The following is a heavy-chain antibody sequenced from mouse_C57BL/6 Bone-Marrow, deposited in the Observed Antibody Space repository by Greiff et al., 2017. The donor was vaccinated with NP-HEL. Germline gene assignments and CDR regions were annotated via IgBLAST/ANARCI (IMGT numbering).Heavy chain of an antibody. Sequence: QVQLQQPGAELVKPGASVKMSCKASGYTFTSYWITWVKQRPGQGLEWIGDIYPGSGSTNYNGKFKGKATLTVDTSSSTAYMQLSSLTSEDSAVYYCALYYGSSYEGYWGQGTTLTVSS. V-gene: IGHV1-55*01. D-gene: IGHD1-1*01. CDR1: GYTFTSYW. CDR3: ALYYGSSYEGY. CDR2: IYPGSGST. J-gene: IGHJ2*01.